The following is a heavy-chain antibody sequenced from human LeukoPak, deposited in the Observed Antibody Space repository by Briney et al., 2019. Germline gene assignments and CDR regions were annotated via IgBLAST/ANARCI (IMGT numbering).Heavy chain of an antibody. Sequence: SVKVSCKTSGYIFTPHHIHWMRQAPGQGLEWMGGIIPIFGTANYAQKFQGRVTITADESTSTAYMELSSLRSEDTAVYYCARDSGSGYNWFDPWGQGTLVTVSS. V-gene: IGHV1-69*13. J-gene: IGHJ5*02. CDR2: IIPIFGTA. CDR3: ARDSGSGYNWFDP. CDR1: GYIFTPHH. D-gene: IGHD6-19*01.